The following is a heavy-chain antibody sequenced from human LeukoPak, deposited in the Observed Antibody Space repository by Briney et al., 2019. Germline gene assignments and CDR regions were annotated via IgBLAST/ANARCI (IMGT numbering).Heavy chain of an antibody. CDR1: GGTFSSYA. CDR2: IIPIFGTA. V-gene: IGHV1-69*13. Sequence: ASVNVSCKASGGTFSSYAISWVRQAPGQGLEWMGGIIPIFGTANYAQKFQGRVTITADESTSTAYMELSSLRSEDTAVYYCARGDYGSGSYYNILYFDYWAREPWSPSPQ. J-gene: IGHJ4*02. CDR3: ARGDYGSGSYYNILYFDY. D-gene: IGHD3-10*01.